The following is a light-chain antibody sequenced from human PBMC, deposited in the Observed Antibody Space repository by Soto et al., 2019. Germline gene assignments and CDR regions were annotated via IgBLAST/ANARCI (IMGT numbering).Light chain of an antibody. J-gene: IGLJ1*01. Sequence: QSALTQPASVSGSPGQSITISCTGTSSDVGGYNYVSWYQQHPGKAPKLMIYDVSNRPSGVSNRFSGSKSGNTASLTISGLQAEDVADYYCNSYTSSSTYVFGTGPTLTVL. CDR3: NSYTSSSTYV. V-gene: IGLV2-14*01. CDR1: SSDVGGYNY. CDR2: DVS.